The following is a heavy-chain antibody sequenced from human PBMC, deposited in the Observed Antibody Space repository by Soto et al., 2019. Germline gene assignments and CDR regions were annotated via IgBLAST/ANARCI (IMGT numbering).Heavy chain of an antibody. D-gene: IGHD6-19*01. CDR1: GFTFSSYA. CDR3: AKDPEDRIAVAGLINWFDP. V-gene: IGHV3-23*01. J-gene: IGHJ5*02. Sequence: HPGGSLRLSCAASGFTFSSYAMSWVRQAPGKGLEWVSAISGSGGSTYYADSVKGRFTISRDNSKNTLYLQMNSLRAEDTAVYYCAKDPEDRIAVAGLINWFDPWGQGTLVTVSS. CDR2: ISGSGGST.